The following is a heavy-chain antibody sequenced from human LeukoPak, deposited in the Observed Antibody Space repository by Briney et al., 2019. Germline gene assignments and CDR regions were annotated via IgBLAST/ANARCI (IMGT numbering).Heavy chain of an antibody. V-gene: IGHV3-21*04. D-gene: IGHD2-2*01. CDR2: ISSRSSST. J-gene: IGHJ4*02. CDR1: GFTFSDYS. Sequence: PGGSLRLSCAASGFTFSDYSMNWVRQGPGKGLEWVSSISSRSSSTSYIASVKGRFTISRDNAKNSLYLQMNSLRAEDTAIYYCAKGPFGQYCSSTSCHQDYYFDYWGQGTLVTVSS. CDR3: AKGPFGQYCSSTSCHQDYYFDY.